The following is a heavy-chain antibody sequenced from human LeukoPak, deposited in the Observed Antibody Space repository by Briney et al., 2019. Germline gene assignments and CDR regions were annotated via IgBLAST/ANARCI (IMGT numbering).Heavy chain of an antibody. V-gene: IGHV1-18*01. CDR2: ISASNGNT. J-gene: IGHJ6*02. CDR3: ARYCSGGSCSRWNYYYYGMDV. Sequence: GASVKVSCKASGYTFTSYGISWVRQAPGQGLEWMGWISASNGNTNYAQKLQGRVTMTTDTSTSTAYMELRSLRSDDTAVYYCARYCSGGSCSRWNYYYYGMDVWGQGTTVTVSS. CDR1: GYTFTSYG. D-gene: IGHD2-15*01.